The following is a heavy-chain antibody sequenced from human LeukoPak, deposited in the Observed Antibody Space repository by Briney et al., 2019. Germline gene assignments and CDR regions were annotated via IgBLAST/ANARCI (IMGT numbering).Heavy chain of an antibody. CDR1: GFIFSNYG. CDR2: IRYDGSNK. V-gene: IGHV3-30*02. CDR3: AGQLVKGY. Sequence: HPGGSLRLSCAASGFIFSNYGMHWVRQTPGKGLEWVAFIRYDGSNKYYADSVKGRFTISRDNSKNTLYVQMNSLRAEDTAVYYCAGQLVKGYWGQGTLVTVSS. D-gene: IGHD6-13*01. J-gene: IGHJ4*02.